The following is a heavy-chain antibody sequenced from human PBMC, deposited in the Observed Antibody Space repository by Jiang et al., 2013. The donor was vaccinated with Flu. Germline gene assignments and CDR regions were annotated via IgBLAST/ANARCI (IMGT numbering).Heavy chain of an antibody. Sequence: SCAASGFTFSFYAMSWVRQAPGKGLEWVSAISGSYTNYADSVKGRFTISRDNAKNSLYLLMNSLGAEDTAVYYCARRYCSGGSCYPMTFDYWGQGTLVTVSS. CDR2: ISGSYT. CDR1: GFTFSFYA. D-gene: IGHD2-15*01. CDR3: ARRYCSGGSCYPMTFDY. V-gene: IGHV3-11*06. J-gene: IGHJ4*02.